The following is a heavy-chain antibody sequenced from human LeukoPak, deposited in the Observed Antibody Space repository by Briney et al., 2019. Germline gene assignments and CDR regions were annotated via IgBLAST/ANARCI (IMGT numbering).Heavy chain of an antibody. CDR1: GFPFSSYS. CDR2: ITSSSSYI. V-gene: IGHV3-21*01. Sequence: GSLSLSCAASGFPFSSYSMNGVRQAPGKGLEGGSSITSSSSYIYYADSVKGRFTISRDNAKNSLYLQMNSLRAEDTAVYYCATLVEMANIQHWGQGTLVTVSS. J-gene: IGHJ1*01. D-gene: IGHD5-24*01. CDR3: ATLVEMANIQH.